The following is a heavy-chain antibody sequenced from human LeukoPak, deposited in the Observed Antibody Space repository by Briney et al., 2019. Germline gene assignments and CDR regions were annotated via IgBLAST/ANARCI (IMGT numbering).Heavy chain of an antibody. CDR2: IYSSGST. CDR3: ARDRRTGSYLYYFDY. D-gene: IGHD3-10*01. J-gene: IGHJ4*02. CDR1: GFTVSSNY. Sequence: GGSLRLSCAASGFTVSSNYMNWVRQAPGKGLEWVSVIYSSGSTYYADSVKGRFTIARDNSKNTLYLQMNSLRAEDTAVYYCARDRRTGSYLYYFDYWGQGTLVTVSS. V-gene: IGHV3-66*03.